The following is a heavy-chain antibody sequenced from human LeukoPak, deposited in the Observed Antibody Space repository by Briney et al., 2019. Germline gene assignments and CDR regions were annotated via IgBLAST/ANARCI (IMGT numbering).Heavy chain of an antibody. CDR3: AKVRGWGYCSSTSCSTFDY. Sequence: GGSLRLSCAASGFTFSSYAMSWVRQAPGKGLEWVSAISGSGGSTYYADSVKGRFTISRDNSKNTLYLQMNSLRAEDTAVYYCAKVRGWGYCSSTSCSTFDYWGQGTLVTVSS. V-gene: IGHV3-23*01. CDR2: ISGSGGST. D-gene: IGHD2-2*01. J-gene: IGHJ4*02. CDR1: GFTFSSYA.